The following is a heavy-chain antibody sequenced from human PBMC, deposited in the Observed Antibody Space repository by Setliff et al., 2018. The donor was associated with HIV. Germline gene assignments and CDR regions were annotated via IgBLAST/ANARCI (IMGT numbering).Heavy chain of an antibody. D-gene: IGHD3-22*01. J-gene: IGHJ4*02. CDR3: ARTNNNYYYDTSDYFAGYYFDS. V-gene: IGHV3-48*01. CDR2: ISSVSGSTI. CDR1: GFTFSRYS. Sequence: AGGSLRLSCAATGFTFSRYSMNWVRQAPGKGLEWVSYISSVSGSTIYYADSVKGRFTISRDNAKNSMFLQMNSLRAEDTAVYYCARTNNNYYYDTSDYFAGYYFDSWGQGTLVTVSS.